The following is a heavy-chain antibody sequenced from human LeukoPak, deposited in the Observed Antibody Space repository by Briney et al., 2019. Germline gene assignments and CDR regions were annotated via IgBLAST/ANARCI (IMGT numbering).Heavy chain of an antibody. CDR1: GFTFSSYG. J-gene: IGHJ4*02. D-gene: IGHD3-22*01. Sequence: GGSLRLSCAASGFTFSSYGMHWVRQAPGKGLEWVAFIRYDGSNKYYADSVKGRFTISRDNSKNTLYLQMNSLRAEDTAVYYCARDWNHYDSSGYYPLYWGQGTLVTVSS. CDR3: ARDWNHYDSSGYYPLY. V-gene: IGHV3-30*02. CDR2: IRYDGSNK.